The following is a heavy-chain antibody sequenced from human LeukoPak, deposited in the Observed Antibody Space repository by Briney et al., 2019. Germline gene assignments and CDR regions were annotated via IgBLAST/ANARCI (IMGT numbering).Heavy chain of an antibody. D-gene: IGHD3-22*01. Sequence: SQTLSLICAVSGGPIRSGGYPWSWIRQPPGGGLEWSGYIYHSGSTYYNPSLKSRVTISVDRSKNQFSLKLSSVTAADTAVYYCARSTGGDSSGYHDSFDIWGQGTMVTVSS. CDR1: GGPIRSGGYP. J-gene: IGHJ3*02. V-gene: IGHV4-30-2*01. CDR2: IYHSGST. CDR3: ARSTGGDSSGYHDSFDI.